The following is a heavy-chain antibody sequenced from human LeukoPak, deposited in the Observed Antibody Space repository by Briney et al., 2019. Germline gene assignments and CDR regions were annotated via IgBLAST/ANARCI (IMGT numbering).Heavy chain of an antibody. J-gene: IGHJ4*02. CDR1: GGTFSSYA. D-gene: IGHD5-24*01. CDR3: ARGREGQMATITAFDY. CDR2: IIPIFGTA. Sequence: SVKVSCKASGGTFSSYAISWVRQAPGQGLEWMGGIIPIFGTANYAQKFQGRVTITTDESTSTAYMELSSLRSDDTAVYYCARGREGQMATITAFDYWGQGTLVTVSS. V-gene: IGHV1-69*05.